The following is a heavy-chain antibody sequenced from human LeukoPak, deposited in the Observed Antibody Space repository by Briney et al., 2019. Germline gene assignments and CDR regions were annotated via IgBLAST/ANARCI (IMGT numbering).Heavy chain of an antibody. J-gene: IGHJ5*02. CDR2: IWYDGSNK. CDR1: GFTYRSYR. Sequence: GRSLRLSCAASGFTYRSYRMHWVRQAPGKGLEWVAVIWYDGSNKYYADSVKGRFTISRDNSKHTLYLGMNSLRAEDTAVYYCARDRDRSSWYNWFDPWGQGTMVTVSS. D-gene: IGHD6-13*01. V-gene: IGHV3-33*01. CDR3: ARDRDRSSWYNWFDP.